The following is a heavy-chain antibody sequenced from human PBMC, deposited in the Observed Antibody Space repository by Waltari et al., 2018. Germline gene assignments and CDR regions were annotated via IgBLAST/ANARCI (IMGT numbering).Heavy chain of an antibody. J-gene: IGHJ4*02. Sequence: WWSWVRQSPAKGLECIGTVHRTWKTNDNPSFEGRSMISLDTSINEVSLKVFSATAADTAVYYCARDRGRGLYLDSWGQGTLVTVSP. CDR1: W. V-gene: IGHV4-4*02. CDR2: VHRTWKT. D-gene: IGHD2-15*01. CDR3: ARDRGRGLYLDS.